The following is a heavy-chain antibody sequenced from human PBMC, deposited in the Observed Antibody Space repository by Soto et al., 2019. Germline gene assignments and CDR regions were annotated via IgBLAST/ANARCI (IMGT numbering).Heavy chain of an antibody. D-gene: IGHD5-12*01. CDR2: IIPIFGTA. CDR3: ASDRGSGYDKGGWFDP. Sequence: QVQLVQSGAEVKKPGSSVKVSCKASGGTFSSYAISWVRQAPGQGLEWMGGIIPIFGTANYAQKFQGRVTITADESTSTAYMELSSLRSEDTAVYYCASDRGSGYDKGGWFDPWGQGTLVTVSS. V-gene: IGHV1-69*01. CDR1: GGTFSSYA. J-gene: IGHJ5*02.